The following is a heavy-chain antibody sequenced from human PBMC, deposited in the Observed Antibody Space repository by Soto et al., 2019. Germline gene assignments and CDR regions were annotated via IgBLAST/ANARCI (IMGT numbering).Heavy chain of an antibody. CDR2: MNPNSGNT. V-gene: IGHV1-8*01. CDR3: AREVGYGGNSLDY. Sequence: QVQLVQSGAEVKKPGASVKVSCKASGYTFTSYDINWVRQATGQGLEWMGWMNPNSGNTGYAQKFQGRDTMTRKTSRRTAYRELSSLRSDDTAAYYCAREVGYGGNSLDYCGQGTLVSVSS. J-gene: IGHJ4*02. D-gene: IGHD4-17*01. CDR1: GYTFTSYD.